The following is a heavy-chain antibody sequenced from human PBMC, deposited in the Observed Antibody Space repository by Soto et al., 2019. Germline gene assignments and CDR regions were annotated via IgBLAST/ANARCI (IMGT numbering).Heavy chain of an antibody. CDR2: ISAYNGNT. V-gene: IGHV1-18*01. Sequence: QVQLVQSGAEVKKPGASVKVSCKASGYTFTSYGISWVRQAPGQGLEWMGWISAYNGNTNYAQKLQGRVTMTTDTSTSTAYMELRSLRSDDTAVYYCARGGCCSGGSCAHVYYYYHYYLDVWGKGTKVTVSS. D-gene: IGHD2-15*01. J-gene: IGHJ6*03. CDR1: GYTFTSYG. CDR3: ARGGCCSGGSCAHVYYYYHYYLDV.